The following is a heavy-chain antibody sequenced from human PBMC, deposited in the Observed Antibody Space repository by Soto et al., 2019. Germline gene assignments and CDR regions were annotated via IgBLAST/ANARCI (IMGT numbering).Heavy chain of an antibody. CDR1: GFTFSSCA. CDR2: ISYDGSNK. CDR3: TKDSRVTMVRGVIIPPGY. V-gene: IGHV3-30-3*01. Sequence: PGGSLRLSCAASGFTFSSCAMHWVRQAPGKGLEWVALISYDGSNKYYADSVKGRFTISRDNSKNTLYLQMNSLRAEDTAVYYCTKDSRVTMVRGVIIPPGYWGQGTLVTVSS. J-gene: IGHJ4*02. D-gene: IGHD3-10*01.